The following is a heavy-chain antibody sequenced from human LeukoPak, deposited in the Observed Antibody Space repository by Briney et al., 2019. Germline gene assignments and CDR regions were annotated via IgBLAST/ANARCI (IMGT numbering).Heavy chain of an antibody. V-gene: IGHV3-48*03. J-gene: IGHJ4*02. D-gene: IGHD6-19*01. Sequence: PGGSLRLSCAASGFTFSSYEMNWVRQAPGKGLEWVSYIGSSGRTIYYADSVKGRFTISRDNAKNSLYLQMNSLRADDTAVYYCARGFRGWHAEGFDYWGQGTVVTVSS. CDR2: IGSSGRTI. CDR1: GFTFSSYE. CDR3: ARGFRGWHAEGFDY.